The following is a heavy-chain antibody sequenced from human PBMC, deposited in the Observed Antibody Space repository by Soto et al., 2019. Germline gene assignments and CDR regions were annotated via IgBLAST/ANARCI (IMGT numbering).Heavy chain of an antibody. CDR1: GFTFGSYA. V-gene: IGHV3-23*01. Sequence: GGSLRLSCAASGFTFGSYAMSWVRQAPGKGLEWVSAISGSGGSTYYADSVKGRFTISRDNSKNTLYLQMNSLRAEDTAVYYCAKDSYDYIWGRYGRTIYFFDYWGQGTLVTGSS. D-gene: IGHD3-16*01. J-gene: IGHJ4*02. CDR2: ISGSGGST. CDR3: AKDSYDYIWGRYGRTIYFFDY.